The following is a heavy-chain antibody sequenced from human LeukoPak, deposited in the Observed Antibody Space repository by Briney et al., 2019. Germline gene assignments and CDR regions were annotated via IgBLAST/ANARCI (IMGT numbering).Heavy chain of an antibody. J-gene: IGHJ4*02. CDR2: INPNSGGT. Sequence: GASVKVSCKASGYTFTGYYMHWVRQAPGQGLEWMGWINPNSGGTNYAQKFQGRVTMTRDTSISTAYMELSRLRYDDTAVYYCAREPTYYDILTGYNFFDYWGQGTLVTVSS. D-gene: IGHD3-9*01. CDR1: GYTFTGYY. V-gene: IGHV1-2*02. CDR3: AREPTYYDILTGYNFFDY.